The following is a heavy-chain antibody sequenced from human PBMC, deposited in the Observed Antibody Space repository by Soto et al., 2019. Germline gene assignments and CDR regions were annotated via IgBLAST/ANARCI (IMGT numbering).Heavy chain of an antibody. CDR1: GFTFSSYG. Sequence: GGSLRLSCAASGFTFSSYGMHWVRQAPGKGLEWVAVIWYDGSNKYYADSVKGRFTISRDNSKNTLYLQMNSLRAEDTAVYYCARDEGMGGYDLAYYGMDVWGQGTTVTVSS. CDR3: ARDEGMGGYDLAYYGMDV. D-gene: IGHD5-12*01. V-gene: IGHV3-33*01. CDR2: IWYDGSNK. J-gene: IGHJ6*02.